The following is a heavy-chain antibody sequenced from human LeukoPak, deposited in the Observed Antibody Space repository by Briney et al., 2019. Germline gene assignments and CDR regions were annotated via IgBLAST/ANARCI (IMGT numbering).Heavy chain of an antibody. D-gene: IGHD1-7*01. CDR2: INYSGSNA. CDR3: ARDIELST. V-gene: IGHV3-23*01. CDR1: GFTFSISA. Sequence: GGSLRLSCAASGFTFSISAMTWVRQAPGKGLEWDALINYSGSNAYYADSVRGRFTISRDSSKSMLYLQMDSLRAEDTAIYYCARDIELSTWGQGTMVSV. J-gene: IGHJ3*01.